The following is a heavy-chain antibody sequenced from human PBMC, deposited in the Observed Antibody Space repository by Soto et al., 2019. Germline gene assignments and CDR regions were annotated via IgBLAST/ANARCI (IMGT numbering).Heavy chain of an antibody. Sequence: PSETLSLTCTVSGGSISSYYWSWIRQRPGKGLEWIGYIYYSGSTNYNPSLKSRVTISVDTSKNQFSLKLSSVTAADTAVYYCARDRSYYDSSGYYLGGFDYWGEGTLVTVSS. CDR2: IYYSGST. V-gene: IGHV4-59*01. CDR3: ARDRSYYDSSGYYLGGFDY. J-gene: IGHJ4*02. CDR1: GGSISSYY. D-gene: IGHD3-22*01.